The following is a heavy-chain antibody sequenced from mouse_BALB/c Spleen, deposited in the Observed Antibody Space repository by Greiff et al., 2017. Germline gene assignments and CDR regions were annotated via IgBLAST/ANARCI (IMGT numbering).Heavy chain of an antibody. CDR3: AREDYDYDDWFAY. CDR2: ISTYYGDA. V-gene: IGHV1S137*01. Sequence: QVQLQQSGAELVRPGVSVKISCKGSGYTFTDYAMHWVKQSHAKSLEWIGVISTYYGDASYNQKFKGKATMTVDKSSSTAYMELARLTSEDSAIYYCAREDYDYDDWFAYWGQGTLVTVSA. CDR1: GYTFTDYA. J-gene: IGHJ3*01. D-gene: IGHD2-4*01.